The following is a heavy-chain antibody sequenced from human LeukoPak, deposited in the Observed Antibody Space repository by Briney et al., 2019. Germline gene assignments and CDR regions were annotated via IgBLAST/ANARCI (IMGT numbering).Heavy chain of an antibody. Sequence: SETLSLTCAVYGGSFSGYYWSWIRQPPGKGLEWIGEINHSGSTNYNPSLKSRVTISVDTSKNQFSLKLSSVTAADTAVYYCARGCSGVVRRVWFDPWGQGTLVTVSS. J-gene: IGHJ5*02. D-gene: IGHD3-3*01. CDR2: INHSGST. V-gene: IGHV4-34*01. CDR3: ARGCSGVVRRVWFDP. CDR1: GGSFSGYY.